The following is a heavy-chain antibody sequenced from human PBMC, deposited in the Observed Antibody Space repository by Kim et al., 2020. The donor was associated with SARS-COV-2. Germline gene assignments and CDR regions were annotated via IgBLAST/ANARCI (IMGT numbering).Heavy chain of an antibody. J-gene: IGHJ4*03. CDR3: SKEPVGSGWCSYHEY. CDR2: IGVGGST. V-gene: IGHV3-23*01. Sequence: GGSLRLSCTASGFTFSNSAMAWVRQAPGKGKEWVSAIGVGGSTFYPDSVRARFIISRDNSENTLYPQMNSLRADDTAIYSFSKEPVGSGWCSYHEYWG. CDR1: GFTFSNSA. D-gene: IGHD6-13*01.